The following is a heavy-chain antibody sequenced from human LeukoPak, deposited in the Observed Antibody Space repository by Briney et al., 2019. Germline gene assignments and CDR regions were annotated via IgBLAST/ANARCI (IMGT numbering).Heavy chain of an antibody. J-gene: IGHJ6*03. CDR1: GGSISSYY. CDR2: IYYSGST. D-gene: IGHD1-26*01. Sequence: SETLSLTCTVSGGSISSYYWSWIRQPPGKGLEWIGYIYYSGSTNYNPSLKSRVTISVDTSKNQFSLKLSSVTAADTAVYYCAREGRTNYHYYMDVWGKGTTVTISS. V-gene: IGHV4-59*01. CDR3: AREGRTNYHYYMDV.